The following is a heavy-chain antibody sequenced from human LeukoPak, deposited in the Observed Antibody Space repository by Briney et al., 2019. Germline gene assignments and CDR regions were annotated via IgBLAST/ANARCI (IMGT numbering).Heavy chain of an antibody. Sequence: GGSLRLSCAAFGFTVSSNYMSWVRQAPGKGLEWVPVIYSGGSTYYADSVRGRFTISRDNSKNTLYLQMNSLRAEDTAVYYCASYIAVAGFDYWGQGTLVTVSS. V-gene: IGHV3-66*01. CDR3: ASYIAVAGFDY. CDR2: IYSGGST. CDR1: GFTVSSNY. J-gene: IGHJ4*02. D-gene: IGHD6-19*01.